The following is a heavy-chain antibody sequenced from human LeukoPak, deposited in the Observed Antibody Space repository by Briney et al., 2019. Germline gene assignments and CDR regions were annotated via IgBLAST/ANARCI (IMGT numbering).Heavy chain of an antibody. V-gene: IGHV3-48*04. Sequence: GGSLRLSCAASGFTFSSYSMNWVRQAPGKGLEWVSYISSSSSTIYYADSVKGRFTISRDNAKNSLYLQMNSLRAEDTAVYYCARDLDYTTSGERFDNWGQGTLVTVSS. CDR1: GFTFSSYS. CDR3: ARDLDYTTSGERFDN. CDR2: ISSSSSTI. D-gene: IGHD3/OR15-3a*01. J-gene: IGHJ4*02.